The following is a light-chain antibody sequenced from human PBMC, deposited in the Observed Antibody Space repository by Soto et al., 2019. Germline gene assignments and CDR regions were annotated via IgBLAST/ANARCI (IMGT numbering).Light chain of an antibody. V-gene: IGKV3-11*01. CDR1: QSVTNY. CDR3: QQRSTWPWT. J-gene: IGKJ1*01. CDR2: DAF. Sequence: EIVLTQSPVTLSLSPGERATLSCRSSQSVTNYLAWYQQKPGQGPRLLMYDAFNRATDIPARFSGIGSGTDFNPTISRLAPEDFAVYYCQQRSTWPWTFGQGTKVEIK.